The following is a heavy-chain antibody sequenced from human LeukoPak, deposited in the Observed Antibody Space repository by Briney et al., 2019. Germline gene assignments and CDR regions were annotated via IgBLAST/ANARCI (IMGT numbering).Heavy chain of an antibody. CDR1: GFTFSSYG. Sequence: SGGSLRLSCAASGFTFSSYGMSWVRQAPGKGLEWVTAISGSGGSTYYADSVKGRFTISRDNAKNSLYLQMNTLRAEDTAVYYCARDTSVYYDFWSGYYKGDTLDPWGQGTLVTASS. V-gene: IGHV3-23*01. D-gene: IGHD3-3*01. CDR3: ARDTSVYYDFWSGYYKGDTLDP. CDR2: ISGSGGST. J-gene: IGHJ5*02.